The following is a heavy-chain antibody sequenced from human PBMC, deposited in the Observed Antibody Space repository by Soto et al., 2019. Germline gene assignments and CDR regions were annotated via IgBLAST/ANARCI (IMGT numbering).Heavy chain of an antibody. J-gene: IGHJ4*02. V-gene: IGHV1-46*01. CDR1: GYTFTSYY. Sequence: ASVKVSCKASGYTFTSYYMHWVRQAPGQGLEWMGIINPSGGSTSYAQKFQGRVTMTRDTSTSTVYMELSSLRSEDTAVYYCAKDDIAARPAFLWGQGTLVTVSS. D-gene: IGHD6-6*01. CDR3: AKDDIAARPAFL. CDR2: INPSGGST.